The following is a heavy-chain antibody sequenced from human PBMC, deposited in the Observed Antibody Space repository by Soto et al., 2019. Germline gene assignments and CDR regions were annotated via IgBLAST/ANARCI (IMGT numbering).Heavy chain of an antibody. V-gene: IGHV3-21*01. CDR1: GFTFGCYS. Sequence: GGSLRLSCAASGFTFGCYSMNWVRQAPGKGLEWVSSISSSSSYIYYADSVKGRFTISRDNAKNSLYLQMNSLRAEYTAVYYCARATVTTNAFDIWGQGIMVTVS. J-gene: IGHJ3*02. CDR3: ARATVTTNAFDI. CDR2: ISSSSSYI. D-gene: IGHD4-17*01.